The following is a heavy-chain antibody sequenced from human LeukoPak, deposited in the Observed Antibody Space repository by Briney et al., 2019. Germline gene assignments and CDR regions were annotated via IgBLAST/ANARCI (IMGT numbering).Heavy chain of an antibody. CDR1: GGSISSSSYY. CDR2: IYYSGST. CDR3: ARGLRSELLWFGELSTFWFDP. D-gene: IGHD3-10*01. J-gene: IGHJ5*02. Sequence: SETLSLTCTVSGGSISSSSYYWGWIRQPPGKGLEWIGSIYYSGSTYYNPSLKSRVTISVDTSKNQFSLKLSSVTAADTAVYYCARGLRSELLWFGELSTFWFDPWGQGTLVTVSS. V-gene: IGHV4-39*01.